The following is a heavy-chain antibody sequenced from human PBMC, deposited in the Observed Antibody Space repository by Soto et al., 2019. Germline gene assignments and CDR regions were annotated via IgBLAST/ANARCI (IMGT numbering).Heavy chain of an antibody. CDR3: ARHGAGGLLWFGELLYRFDP. Sequence: PSETLSLTCPVSGGSISSYYWSWIRQPPGKGLEWIGYIYYSGSTNYNPSLKSRVTISVDTSKNQFSLKLSSVTAADTAVYYCARHGAGGLLWFGELLYRFDPWGQGALVTVSS. D-gene: IGHD3-10*01. V-gene: IGHV4-59*08. CDR1: GGSISSYY. CDR2: IYYSGST. J-gene: IGHJ5*02.